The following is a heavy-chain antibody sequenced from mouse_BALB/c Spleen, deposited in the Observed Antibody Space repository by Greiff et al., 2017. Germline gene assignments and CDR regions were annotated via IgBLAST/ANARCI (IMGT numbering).Heavy chain of an antibody. Sequence: VQLQQSGPELVKPGASVKISCKASGYAFSSSWMNWVKQRPGQGLEWIGRIYPGDGDTNYNGKFKGKATLTADKSSSTAYMQLSSLTSVDSAVYFCARRSYDGYDAMDYWGKGTSGNVSS. J-gene: IGHJ4*01. V-gene: IGHV1-82*01. CDR2: IYPGDGDT. CDR1: GYAFSSSW. CDR3: ARRSYDGYDAMDY. D-gene: IGHD2-3*01.